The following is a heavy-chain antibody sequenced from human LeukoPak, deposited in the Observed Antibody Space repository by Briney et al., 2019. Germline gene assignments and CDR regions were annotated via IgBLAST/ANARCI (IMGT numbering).Heavy chain of an antibody. Sequence: GGSLRLSCAASGFTFSSYSMSWVRQAPGKGLEWVSYISSSSSTIYYADSVKGRFTISRDNAKNSLYLQMSSLRAEDTAVYYCAKSGGYNTGVYYYGMDVWGQGTTVTVSS. CDR3: AKSGGYNTGVYYYGMDV. V-gene: IGHV3-48*01. CDR1: GFTFSSYS. J-gene: IGHJ6*02. CDR2: ISSSSSTI. D-gene: IGHD5-24*01.